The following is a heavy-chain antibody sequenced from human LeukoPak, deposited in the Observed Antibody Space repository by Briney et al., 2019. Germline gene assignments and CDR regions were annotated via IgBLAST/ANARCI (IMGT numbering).Heavy chain of an antibody. CDR3: ARAGYSSSWYHAFDI. J-gene: IGHJ3*02. D-gene: IGHD6-13*01. CDR1: GGSISSGDYY. V-gene: IGHV4-61*08. CDR2: IYYSGST. Sequence: PSETLSLTCTVSGGSISSGDYYWSWIRQPPGKGLEWIGYIYYSGSTYYNPSLKSRVTISVDTSKNQFSLKLSSVTAADTAVYYCARAGYSSSWYHAFDIWGQGTMVTVSS.